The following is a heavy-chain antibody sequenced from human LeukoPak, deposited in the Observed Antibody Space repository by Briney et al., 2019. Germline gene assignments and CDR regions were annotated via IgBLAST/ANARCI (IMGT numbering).Heavy chain of an antibody. V-gene: IGHV5-51*01. J-gene: IGHJ3*02. CDR3: ARLDGSGSYYSDAFDI. D-gene: IGHD3-10*01. CDR2: IYPGDSDT. Sequence: GESLKISCKGSGYSFTSYWIGWVRQMPGKGLEWVGMIYPGDSDTRYSPSFQGQVTISADKSISTAYLQWSSLKASDTAMYYCARLDGSGSYYSDAFDIWGQGTMVTVSS. CDR1: GYSFTSYW.